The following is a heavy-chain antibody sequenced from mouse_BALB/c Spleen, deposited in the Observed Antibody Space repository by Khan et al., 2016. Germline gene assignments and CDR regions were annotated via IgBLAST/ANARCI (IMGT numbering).Heavy chain of an antibody. V-gene: IGHV14-1*02. Sequence: VQLKQSGAELVRPGALVKLTCKASGFNIKDYYMHWVKQRPEQGLEWIGLIDPENGNSIYDPKFQGKASITADTSSNTAYLQVNSLTSEDTAVYYCARSPYFFDYWGQGTTLTVSS. CDR1: GFNIKDYY. J-gene: IGHJ2*01. CDR2: IDPENGNS. CDR3: ARSPYFFDY.